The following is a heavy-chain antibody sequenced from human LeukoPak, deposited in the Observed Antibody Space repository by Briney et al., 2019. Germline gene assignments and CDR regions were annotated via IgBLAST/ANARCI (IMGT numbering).Heavy chain of an antibody. Sequence: GGSLRLSCAASGFTFSSYSMNWVRQAPGKGLEWVSSISSSSSYICYADSVKGRFTISRDNAKNSLYLQMNSLRAEDTAVYYCARDSDVVGSKGYDSSGYPYWYFDLWGRGTLVTVSS. CDR3: ARDSDVVGSKGYDSSGYPYWYFDL. CDR1: GFTFSSYS. D-gene: IGHD3-22*01. J-gene: IGHJ2*01. CDR2: ISSSSSYI. V-gene: IGHV3-21*01.